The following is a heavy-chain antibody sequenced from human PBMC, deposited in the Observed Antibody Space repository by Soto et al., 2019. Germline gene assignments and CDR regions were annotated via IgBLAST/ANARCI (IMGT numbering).Heavy chain of an antibody. CDR3: AKAHPQSARHGRYYFDY. CDR2: ISGSGGST. J-gene: IGHJ4*02. Sequence: EVQLLESGGGLVQPGGSLRLSCAASGFTFSSYAMSWVRQAPGKGLEWVSAISGSGGSTYYADSVKGRFTISRDNSKNTLYLQMNSLRAEDTAVYYCAKAHPQSARHGRYYFDYWGQGTLVTVSS. V-gene: IGHV3-23*01. D-gene: IGHD6-6*01. CDR1: GFTFSSYA.